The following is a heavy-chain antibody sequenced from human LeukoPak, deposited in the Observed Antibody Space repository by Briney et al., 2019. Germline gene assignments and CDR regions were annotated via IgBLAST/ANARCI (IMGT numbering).Heavy chain of an antibody. J-gene: IGHJ3*02. V-gene: IGHV3-21*01. CDR3: ARDKRGAAAGSGAFDI. CDR2: ISSSSSYI. D-gene: IGHD6-13*01. Sequence: GGSLRLSCVVSGFTFSSYSMNWVRQAPGKGLEWVSSISSSSSYIYYADSVKGRFTISRDNAKNSLYLQMNSLRAEDTAVYYCARDKRGAAAGSGAFDIWGQGTMVTVSS. CDR1: GFTFSSYS.